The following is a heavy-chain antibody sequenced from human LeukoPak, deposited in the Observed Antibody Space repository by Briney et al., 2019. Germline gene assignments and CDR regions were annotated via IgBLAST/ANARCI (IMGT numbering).Heavy chain of an antibody. CDR2: ISSSSSYI. Sequence: GGSLRLSCAASGFTFSSYSMNWVRQAPGKGLEWVSSISSSSSYIYYADSVKGRFTISRDNAKNSLYLQMNSLRAEDTAVDYCARVGLYYYYMDVWGKGTTVTVSS. V-gene: IGHV3-21*01. J-gene: IGHJ6*03. CDR1: GFTFSSYS. CDR3: ARVGLYYYYMDV.